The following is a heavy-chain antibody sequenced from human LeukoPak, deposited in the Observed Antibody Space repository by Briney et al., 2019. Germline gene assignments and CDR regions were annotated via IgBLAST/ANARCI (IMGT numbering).Heavy chain of an antibody. Sequence: SQTLSPTCALSAGFLSSGGYSWSWIRQPPGKGLQWIGYIYHSGSTYYNPSLKSRVTISVDRSKHQFSLKLSSVTATDTAVYYCARWRIGEFDYWGQGTLVTVSS. CDR3: ARWRIGEFDY. CDR2: IYHSGST. J-gene: IGHJ4*02. CDR1: AGFLSSGGYS. D-gene: IGHD3-10*01. V-gene: IGHV4-30-2*01.